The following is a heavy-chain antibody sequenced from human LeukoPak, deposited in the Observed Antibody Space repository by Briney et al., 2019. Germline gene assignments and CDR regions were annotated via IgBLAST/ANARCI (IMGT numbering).Heavy chain of an antibody. Sequence: GGSLRLSCAASGFTLSSYSMNWVRQAPGKGLEWVSSISSSSSYIYYADSVKGRFTISRDNAKNSLYLQMNSLRAEDTAVYYCARDQGDSPPAARRRPFDYWGQGTLVTVSS. CDR1: GFTLSSYS. D-gene: IGHD6-6*01. CDR2: ISSSSSYI. V-gene: IGHV3-21*01. J-gene: IGHJ4*02. CDR3: ARDQGDSPPAARRRPFDY.